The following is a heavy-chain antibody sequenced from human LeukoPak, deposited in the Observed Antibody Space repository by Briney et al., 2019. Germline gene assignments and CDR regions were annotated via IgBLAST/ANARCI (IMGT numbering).Heavy chain of an antibody. V-gene: IGHV3-11*05. J-gene: IGHJ4*02. CDR3: ARDGSLYSGSYPDY. Sequence: GGSLRLSCAASGFTFSDYYMSWIRQAPGKGLEGVSYISSSSSYTNYADSVKGRFTISRDNAKNSLYLQMNSLRAEDTAVYYCARDGSLYSGSYPDYWGQGTLVTVSS. CDR2: ISSSSSYT. CDR1: GFTFSDYY. D-gene: IGHD1-26*01.